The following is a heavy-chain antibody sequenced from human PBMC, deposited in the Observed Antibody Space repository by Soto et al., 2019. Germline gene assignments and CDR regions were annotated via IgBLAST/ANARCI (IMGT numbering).Heavy chain of an antibody. J-gene: IGHJ4*02. CDR3: ARAVHSINYDFWSGYYRGRYYFDY. CDR2: IYYSGST. D-gene: IGHD3-3*01. Sequence: ASETLSLTCTVSGGSISSGDYYWSWIRQPPGKGLEWIGYIYYSGSTYYNPALKSRVTISVDTSKNQFSLKLSSVTAADTAVYYCARAVHSINYDFWSGYYRGRYYFDYWGQGTLVTVSS. CDR1: GGSISSGDYY. V-gene: IGHV4-30-4*01.